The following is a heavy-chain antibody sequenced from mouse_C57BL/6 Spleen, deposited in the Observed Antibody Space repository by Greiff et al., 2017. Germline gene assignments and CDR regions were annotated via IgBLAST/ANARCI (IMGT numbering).Heavy chain of an antibody. V-gene: IGHV5-16*01. CDR2: INYDGSST. CDR1: GFTFSDYY. J-gene: IGHJ4*01. Sequence: EVQVVESEGGLVQPGSSMKLSCTASGFTFSDYYMAWVRQVPEKGLEWVANINYDGSSTYYLDSLKSRFIISRANAKNILYLQMSSLKSEDTATYYCARKEDYEGAMDYWGQGTSVTVSS. CDR3: ARKEDYEGAMDY. D-gene: IGHD2-4*01.